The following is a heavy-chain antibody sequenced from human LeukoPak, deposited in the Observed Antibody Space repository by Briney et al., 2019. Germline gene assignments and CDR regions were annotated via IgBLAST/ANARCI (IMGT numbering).Heavy chain of an antibody. D-gene: IGHD3-22*01. CDR2: LNPNSGGT. Sequence: ASVKVSCKASGYTFTGYNMHWVRQAPGQGLEWMGWLNPNSGGTNYAQKFQGRVTMTRDTSISTAYMELSRLRSEDTAVFYCARGNGYYYDYWGQGTLVTVSS. CDR3: ARGNGYYYDY. CDR1: GYTFTGYN. J-gene: IGHJ4*02. V-gene: IGHV1-2*02.